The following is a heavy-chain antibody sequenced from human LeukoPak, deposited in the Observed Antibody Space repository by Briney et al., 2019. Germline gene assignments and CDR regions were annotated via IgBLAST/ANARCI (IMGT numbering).Heavy chain of an antibody. D-gene: IGHD3-3*01. Sequence: GGSLRLSCAASGFTFSNYAMNWVRQAPGKGLEWVSAISGSGGDTYYADSVKGRFTISRDNSKNTLYLQMNSLRAEDTAVYYCARDRAYYDFWSGYYSFDYWGQGTLVTVSS. V-gene: IGHV3-23*01. J-gene: IGHJ4*02. CDR2: ISGSGGDT. CDR3: ARDRAYYDFWSGYYSFDY. CDR1: GFTFSNYA.